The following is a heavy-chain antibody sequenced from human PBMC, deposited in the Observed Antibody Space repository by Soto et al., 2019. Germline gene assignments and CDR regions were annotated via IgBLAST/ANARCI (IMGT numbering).Heavy chain of an antibody. V-gene: IGHV3-48*02. CDR2: ISSSSSTI. CDR3: ARAMYSGSHRGYYYYGMDV. J-gene: IGHJ6*02. CDR1: GFTFSSYS. D-gene: IGHD1-26*01. Sequence: GGSLRLSCAASGFTFSSYSMNWVRQAPGKGLEWVSYISSSSSTIYYADSVNGRFTISRDNAKNSLYLQMNSLRDEDTAVYYCARAMYSGSHRGYYYYGMDVWGQGTTVTVSS.